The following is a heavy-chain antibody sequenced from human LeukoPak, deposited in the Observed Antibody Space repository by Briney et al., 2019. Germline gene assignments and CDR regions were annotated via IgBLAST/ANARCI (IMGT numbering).Heavy chain of an antibody. CDR2: INHSGST. Sequence: SETLSLTCAVYGGSFSGYYWSWIRQPPGKGLEWIGEINHSGSTNYNPSLKSRVTISVDTSKNQFSLKLSSVTAADTAVYYCARHRSRTAFDYWGQGTLVTVSS. V-gene: IGHV4-34*01. CDR1: GGSFSGYY. J-gene: IGHJ4*02. D-gene: IGHD1-14*01. CDR3: ARHRSRTAFDY.